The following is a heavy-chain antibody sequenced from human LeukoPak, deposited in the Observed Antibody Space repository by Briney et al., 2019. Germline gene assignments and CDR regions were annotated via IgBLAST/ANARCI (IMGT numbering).Heavy chain of an antibody. Sequence: PSETLSLTCTVSGGSVSSSSSYWAWLRQPPGRGLEWIGSVYYSGTTYYNTSLESRATISEDTSRNRFSLMLSSVTAADTAVYYCVRQNSDYYYYYLDVWGEGTTVIVSS. D-gene: IGHD1-7*01. CDR1: GGSVSSSSSY. CDR2: VYYSGTT. CDR3: VRQNSDYYYYYLDV. J-gene: IGHJ6*03. V-gene: IGHV4-39*01.